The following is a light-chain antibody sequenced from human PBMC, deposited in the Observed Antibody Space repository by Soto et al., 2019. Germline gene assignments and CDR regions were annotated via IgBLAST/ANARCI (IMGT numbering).Light chain of an antibody. Sequence: DIMLTQSPGTLSLSPGERATFSCRASQSVSSSYLAWYQQKPGQAPSLLIYSASSRATGIPDRFSGSGSGTDFTLTISRLEPEDFAVYYCQQYGSSPSITFGQGTRLEIK. J-gene: IGKJ5*01. CDR2: SAS. CDR3: QQYGSSPSIT. CDR1: QSVSSSY. V-gene: IGKV3-20*01.